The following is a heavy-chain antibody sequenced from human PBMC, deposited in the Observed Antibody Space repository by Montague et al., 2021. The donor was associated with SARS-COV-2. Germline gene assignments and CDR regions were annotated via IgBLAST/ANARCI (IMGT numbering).Heavy chain of an antibody. J-gene: IGHJ3*02. CDR2: IYYSGTT. CDR3: ARPRGVGTYDI. D-gene: IGHD7-27*01. V-gene: IGHV4-39*01. CDR1: GGSISSYSFY. Sequence: SETLSLTCTVSGGSISSYSFYWGWIRQPPGKGLEWIGTIYYSGTTYYNPSLKSRVTISVDTSKNQFSLNLSSVTAADTAVYYCARPRGVGTYDIWGQGTMVPGPS.